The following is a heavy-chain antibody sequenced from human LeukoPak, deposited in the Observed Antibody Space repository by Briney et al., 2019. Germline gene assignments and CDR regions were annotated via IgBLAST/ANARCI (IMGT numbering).Heavy chain of an antibody. J-gene: IGHJ5*02. CDR1: GGSISSSSYY. CDR3: ARGGSIVVVVAATRNFGFDP. CDR2: IYYSGST. V-gene: IGHV4-39*01. Sequence: SETLSLTCTVSGGSISSSSYYWGWIRQPPGKGLEWIGSIYYSGSTYYNPSLKSRVTISVDTSKNQFSLKLSSVTAADTAVYYCARGGSIVVVVAATRNFGFDPWGQGTPVTVSS. D-gene: IGHD2-15*01.